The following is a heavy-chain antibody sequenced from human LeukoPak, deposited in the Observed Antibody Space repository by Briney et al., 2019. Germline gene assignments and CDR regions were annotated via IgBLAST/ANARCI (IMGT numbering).Heavy chain of an antibody. J-gene: IGHJ3*02. CDR3: AIQALGYCSTTSCYTNAFDI. CDR1: GFTFSDYY. D-gene: IGHD2-2*02. Sequence: PGGSLRLSCAASGFTFSDYYMSWIRQAPGKGLEWVSYISSSGSTIYYADSVKGRFTISRDNAKNSLYLQMKSLRAEDTAVYYCAIQALGYCSTTSCYTNAFDIWGQGTMVTVSS. V-gene: IGHV3-11*01. CDR2: ISSSGSTI.